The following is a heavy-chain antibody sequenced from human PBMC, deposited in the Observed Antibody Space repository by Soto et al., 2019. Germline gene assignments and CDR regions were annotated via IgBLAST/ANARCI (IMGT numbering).Heavy chain of an antibody. V-gene: IGHV1-69*14. J-gene: IGHJ4*02. D-gene: IGHD5-12*01. CDR1: GATFSSYA. Sequence: QVQLVQSGAEVRQPASSVKVSCKTSGATFSSYAITWVRQAPGQGLEWMGGIVPTVDTSTYAQKFQGRVTMPADKFANTVYMELSSLRSDDTAVYYCVRVVAIPGYPDNWGQGTLVTVSS. CDR3: VRVVAIPGYPDN. CDR2: IVPTVDTS.